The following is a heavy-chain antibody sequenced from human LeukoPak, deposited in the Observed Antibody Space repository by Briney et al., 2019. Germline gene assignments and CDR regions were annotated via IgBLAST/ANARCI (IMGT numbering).Heavy chain of an antibody. CDR1: GGSISSSNYY. Sequence: KPSETLSLTCTVSGGSISSSNYYWGWIRQPPGKGLEWIGTIYYSGSTYYNPSLRTRVTVSVDTSKKQFSLKLSSVTAADTAVYYCARGFGGYWGQGTLVTVSS. CDR2: IYYSGST. D-gene: IGHD3-16*01. V-gene: IGHV4-39*01. J-gene: IGHJ4*02. CDR3: ARGFGGY.